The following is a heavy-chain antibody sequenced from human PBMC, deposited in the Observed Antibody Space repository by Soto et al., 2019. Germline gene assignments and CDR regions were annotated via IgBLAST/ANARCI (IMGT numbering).Heavy chain of an antibody. Sequence: SETLSLTCTVSGGSISSGGYYWSWIRQHPGKGLEWIGYIYYSGSTYYNPSLKSRVTISVDTSKNQFPLKLSSVTAADTAVYYCARGRRVVVPAAIDYWGQGTLVTVSS. J-gene: IGHJ4*02. CDR3: ARGRRVVVPAAIDY. V-gene: IGHV4-31*03. CDR1: GGSISSGGYY. CDR2: IYYSGST. D-gene: IGHD2-2*01.